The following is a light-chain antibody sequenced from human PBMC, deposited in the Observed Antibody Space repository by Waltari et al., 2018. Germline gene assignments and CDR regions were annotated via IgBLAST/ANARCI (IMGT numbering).Light chain of an antibody. J-gene: IGLJ2*01. V-gene: IGLV2-14*03. CDR2: SVN. CDR1: NSDVVYYRY. Sequence: QSALTQPASVSGSPGQSITISCTGANSDVVYYRYDSWYQQHPGKAPQLIIYSVNSRPSGVSNRFSGSKSGHTASLTIAGLQAEDEAVYYCSSYTGDNTLVFGGGTKLTVL. CDR3: SSYTGDNTLV.